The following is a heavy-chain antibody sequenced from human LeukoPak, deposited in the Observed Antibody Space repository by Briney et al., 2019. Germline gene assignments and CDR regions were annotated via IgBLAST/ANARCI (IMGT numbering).Heavy chain of an antibody. CDR2: LSGSGVST. Sequence: PGGSLRLSCAASGFTFNKYAMSWVRQAPGKGLEWVSGLSGSGVSTYYADSVKGRFTISRDNSKNTLYLQMNSPRAEDTAIYYCAKRYTRGDVGYYYYMDVWGKGTTVTVSS. D-gene: IGHD2-2*03. CDR1: GFTFNKYA. CDR3: AKRYTRGDVGYYYYMDV. V-gene: IGHV3-23*01. J-gene: IGHJ6*03.